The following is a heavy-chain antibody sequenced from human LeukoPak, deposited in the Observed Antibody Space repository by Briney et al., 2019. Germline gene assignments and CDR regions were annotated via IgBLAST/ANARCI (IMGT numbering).Heavy chain of an antibody. CDR3: VKGEGIAAAGTSPAH. D-gene: IGHD6-13*01. CDR1: GFTFSSYA. J-gene: IGHJ3*01. CDR2: ISGSSGST. Sequence: GGSLRLSCAASGFTFSSYAMSWVRQAPGKGLEWVSAISGSSGSTYYADSVKGRFTISRDNSKNTLYLQMNSLRAEDTAVYYCVKGEGIAAAGTSPAHWGQGTMVTVSS. V-gene: IGHV3-23*01.